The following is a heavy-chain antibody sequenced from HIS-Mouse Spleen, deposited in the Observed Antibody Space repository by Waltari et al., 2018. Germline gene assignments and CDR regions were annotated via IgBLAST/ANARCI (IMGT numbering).Heavy chain of an antibody. V-gene: IGHV4-34*01. CDR1: GGSFSGYY. CDR3: ARGPYSSYSSSEYFQH. CDR2: INHSGST. Sequence: QVQLQQWGAGLLKPSETLSLTCAAYGGSFSGYYWSWISQPPGKGLEWIGEINHSGSTNYNPSLKSRVTISVDTSKNQFSLKLSSVTAADTAVYYCARGPYSSYSSSEYFQHWGQGTLVTVSS. D-gene: IGHD6-13*01. J-gene: IGHJ1*01.